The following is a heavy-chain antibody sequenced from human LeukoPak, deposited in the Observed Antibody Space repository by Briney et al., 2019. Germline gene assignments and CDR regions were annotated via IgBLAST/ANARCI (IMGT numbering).Heavy chain of an antibody. Sequence: GGSLRLSCAASGFTFSNYAMHWVRQAPGKGLEWVAVISYDGRNENYADSVKGRFTISRDNPKNTLYLQVNSLRTEDTAVYYCARDLVGGWDDSSGYYYGYFDYWGQGTLVTVSS. CDR3: ARDLVGGWDDSSGYYYGYFDY. CDR2: ISYDGRNE. J-gene: IGHJ4*02. D-gene: IGHD3-22*01. V-gene: IGHV3-30*04. CDR1: GFTFSNYA.